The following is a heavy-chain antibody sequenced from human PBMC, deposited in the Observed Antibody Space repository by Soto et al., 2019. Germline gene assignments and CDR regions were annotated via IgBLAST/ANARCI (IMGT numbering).Heavy chain of an antibody. CDR3: AKDKSGSWYYFDY. Sequence: LRLSCAASGFTFDDYAMHWVRQAPGKGLEWVSGISWNSGSIGYADSVKGRFTISRDNAKNSLYLQMNSLRAEDTALYYCAKDKSGSWYYFDYWGQGTLVTVSS. CDR1: GFTFDDYA. CDR2: ISWNSGSI. D-gene: IGHD6-13*01. J-gene: IGHJ4*02. V-gene: IGHV3-9*01.